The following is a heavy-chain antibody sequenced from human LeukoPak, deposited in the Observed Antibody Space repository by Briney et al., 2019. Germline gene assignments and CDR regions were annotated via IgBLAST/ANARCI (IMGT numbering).Heavy chain of an antibody. V-gene: IGHV4-31*03. J-gene: IGHJ4*02. Sequence: PSQTLSLTCTVSGGSITSGGHYWSWIPQHPGKGLEWIGYIYYSRIAYYNPYLRSRVTISVDTSKNQFSLKPTSVTAADPAVYYCARDVGGIAVADNYFDYWGQGTLVTVSS. CDR1: GGSITSGGHY. CDR2: IYYSRIA. CDR3: ARDVGGIAVADNYFDY. D-gene: IGHD6-19*01.